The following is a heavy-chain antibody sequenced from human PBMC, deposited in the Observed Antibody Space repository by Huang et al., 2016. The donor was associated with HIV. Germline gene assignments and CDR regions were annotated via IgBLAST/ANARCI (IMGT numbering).Heavy chain of an antibody. Sequence: QVQLVQSRAEVKKPGASVKVSCKVSEYTLPELSIHWVRQPPGKGLECMGGFAPEIGETIYAQKFQGRVTMTEDTSTETAFMELSGLRPEDTAVYYCATGFDVFFDFWGQGTLVTVSS. CDR1: EYTLPELS. J-gene: IGHJ4*02. CDR3: ATGFDVFFDF. D-gene: IGHD3-9*01. CDR2: FAPEIGET. V-gene: IGHV1-24*01.